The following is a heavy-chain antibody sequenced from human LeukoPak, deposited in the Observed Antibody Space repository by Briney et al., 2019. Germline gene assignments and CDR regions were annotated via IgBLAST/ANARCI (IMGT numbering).Heavy chain of an antibody. Sequence: ASVKVSCKASGYTFTGYYMHWVRLAPGRGLGWMGWINPNSGGTNYAQKFQGRVTMTRDTSISTAYMELSRLRSDDTAVYYCARYPLVTEAFDIWGQGTTVTVSS. V-gene: IGHV1-2*02. D-gene: IGHD1-26*01. CDR1: GYTFTGYY. CDR3: ARYPLVTEAFDI. CDR2: INPNSGGT. J-gene: IGHJ3*02.